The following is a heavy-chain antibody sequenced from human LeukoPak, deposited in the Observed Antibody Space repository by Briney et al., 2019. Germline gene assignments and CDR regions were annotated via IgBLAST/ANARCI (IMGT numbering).Heavy chain of an antibody. Sequence: GGPLRLSCAASGFTFSSYNMNWVRQAPGKGLEWVSYITSSSSTIYYADSVKGRFTISRDNAKNSLFLQVNSLRDEDTAVYYCARDMYYGDYEIDYWGEGTLVTVSS. CDR3: ARDMYYGDYEIDY. CDR1: GFTFSSYN. D-gene: IGHD4-17*01. V-gene: IGHV3-48*02. CDR2: ITSSSSTI. J-gene: IGHJ4*02.